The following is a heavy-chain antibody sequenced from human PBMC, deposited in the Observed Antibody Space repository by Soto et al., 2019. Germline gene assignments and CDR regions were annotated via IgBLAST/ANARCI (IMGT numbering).Heavy chain of an antibody. J-gene: IGHJ3*02. V-gene: IGHV4-30-2*01. CDR1: GDSVSSGDYY. Sequence: SETLSLTCTVSGDSVSSGDYYWTWIRQPPGKGLEWVGFIYNSGSTYYNSSLKSRVTISVDRSKNHFFLNLTSVTAADTAVYYCATYRKFFQIWGQGTKVTVSS. CDR3: ATYRKFFQI. CDR2: IYNSGST.